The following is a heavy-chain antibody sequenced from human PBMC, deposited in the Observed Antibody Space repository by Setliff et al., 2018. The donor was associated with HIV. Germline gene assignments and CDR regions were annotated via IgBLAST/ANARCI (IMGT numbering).Heavy chain of an antibody. CDR2: INQSGNT. CDR3: AREGGQGYSGSGSFYHRNFDL. CDR1: GGSLSGYY. J-gene: IGHJ2*01. Sequence: SETLSLTCAVYGGSLSGYYWSWVRQSPGRGLEWIGEINQSGNTNFNPSLKSRLIIPVDTSKSQFSLKLTSVTAAYTALYYCAREGGQGYSGSGSFYHRNFDLWGRGTLVTVSS. D-gene: IGHD3-10*01. V-gene: IGHV4-34*01.